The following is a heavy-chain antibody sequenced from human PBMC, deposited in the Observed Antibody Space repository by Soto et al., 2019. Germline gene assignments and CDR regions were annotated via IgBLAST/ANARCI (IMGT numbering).Heavy chain of an antibody. CDR1: SGSIISSNYY. V-gene: IGHV4-39*01. CDR2: IYYSGST. D-gene: IGHD1-26*01. Sequence: PSETLSLTCTVSSGSIISSNYYWAWIRQPPEKGLEWIATIYYSGSTYYSPSLKSRVTISVDTSKNQFSLRLASVTAADTAVYYCTRGLFSGSQYSGGWYYFDSWGQGTMVTVSS. CDR3: TRGLFSGSQYSGGWYYFDS. J-gene: IGHJ4*02.